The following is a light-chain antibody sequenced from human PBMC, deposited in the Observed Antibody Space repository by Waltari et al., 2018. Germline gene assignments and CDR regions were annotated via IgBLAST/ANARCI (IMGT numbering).Light chain of an antibody. CDR2: DVN. CDR3: CSYAGPDNHVV. J-gene: IGLJ2*01. Sequence: QSALTQPRSVSGSPAQSVTISCSGTSSDFGGYNYVSWYQQSPGTAPKPIIYDVNKRPPGVPDRFSGSKSGNTASLTISGLQTEDEADYYCCSYAGPDNHVVFGGGTKMTVL. V-gene: IGLV2-11*01. CDR1: SSDFGGYNY.